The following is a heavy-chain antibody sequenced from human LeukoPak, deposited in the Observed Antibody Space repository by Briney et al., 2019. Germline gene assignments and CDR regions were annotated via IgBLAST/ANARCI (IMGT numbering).Heavy chain of an antibody. CDR3: AKDSPGRGLDV. CDR2: IYTGGDT. Sequence: GGSLRLSCAASGFTVSSNSMSWVRQAPGTGLEWVSIIYTGGDTYFADSVKGRFTISRDNSKNTLYVQMNSLRAEDTAVNYCAKDSPGRGLDVWGQGITVTVSS. V-gene: IGHV3-66*01. J-gene: IGHJ6*02. CDR1: GFTVSSNS.